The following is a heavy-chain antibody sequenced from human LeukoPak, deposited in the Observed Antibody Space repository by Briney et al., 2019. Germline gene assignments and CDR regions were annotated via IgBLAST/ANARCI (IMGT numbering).Heavy chain of an antibody. Sequence: PGGSLRLSCAASGFTVSSNYMSWVRQAPGKGLEWVSVISGSGGSTYYADSVKGRFTISRDNPKNTLYLQMNSLRAEDTAVYYCAKAGGWFGELLQTSADNWFDPWGQGTLVTVSS. J-gene: IGHJ5*02. CDR3: AKAGGWFGELLQTSADNWFDP. D-gene: IGHD3-10*01. V-gene: IGHV3-23*01. CDR2: ISGSGGST. CDR1: GFTVSSNY.